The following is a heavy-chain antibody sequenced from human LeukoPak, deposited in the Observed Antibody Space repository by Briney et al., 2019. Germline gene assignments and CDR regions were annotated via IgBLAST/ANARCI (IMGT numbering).Heavy chain of an antibody. Sequence: GGSLRLSCAASGFTFSSYGMHWVRQAPGKGLEWVAVIWYDGSNKYYADSVKGRFTISRDNSKNTLYLQMNSLRAEDTAVYYCARAKADDYGDYGSFLQSKLFDYWGQGTLVTVSS. CDR2: IWYDGSNK. J-gene: IGHJ4*02. D-gene: IGHD4-17*01. CDR3: ARAKADDYGDYGSFLQSKLFDY. CDR1: GFTFSSYG. V-gene: IGHV3-33*01.